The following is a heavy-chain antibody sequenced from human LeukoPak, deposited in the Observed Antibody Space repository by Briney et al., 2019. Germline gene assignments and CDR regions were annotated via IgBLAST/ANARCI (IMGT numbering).Heavy chain of an antibody. Sequence: GSLRLSCTASGFTFGDAAMSWIRQPPGKGLEWIGEINHSGSTNYNPSLKSRVTISVDTSKNQFSLKLSSVIAADTAVYYCAVAAAGYYFDYWGQGTLVTVSS. CDR2: INHSGST. J-gene: IGHJ4*02. CDR1: GFTFGDAA. V-gene: IGHV4-34*08. D-gene: IGHD6-13*01. CDR3: AVAAAGYYFDY.